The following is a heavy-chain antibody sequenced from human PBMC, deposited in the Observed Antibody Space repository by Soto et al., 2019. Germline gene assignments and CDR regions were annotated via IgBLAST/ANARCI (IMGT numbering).Heavy chain of an antibody. D-gene: IGHD5-12*01. CDR2: IIPLFGTP. V-gene: IGHV1-69*01. CDR3: ASERVAEMATGRYFDN. Sequence: QVHLVQSGAEVKKPGSSVKVSCKTSGGTFSDLAFSWVRQAPRQGLEWVGGIIPLFGTPNYAREFQGRVSISADESSNTVYMELRSLRSEETAVYYCASERVAEMATGRYFDNWGQGTLVTVSS. J-gene: IGHJ4*02. CDR1: GGTFSDLA.